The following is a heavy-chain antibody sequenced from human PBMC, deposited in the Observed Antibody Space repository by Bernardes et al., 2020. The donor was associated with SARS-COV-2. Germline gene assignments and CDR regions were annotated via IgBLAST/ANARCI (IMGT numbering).Heavy chain of an antibody. V-gene: IGHV1-69*13. D-gene: IGHD1-26*01. Sequence: SVKVSCKASGGTFSSYAISWVRQAPGQGLEWMGGIIPIFGTANYAQKFQGRVTITADESTSTAYMELSSLRSEDTAVYYCTRDPDGVGATYNWFDPWGQGTLVTVSS. J-gene: IGHJ5*02. CDR3: TRDPDGVGATYNWFDP. CDR2: IIPIFGTA. CDR1: GGTFSSYA.